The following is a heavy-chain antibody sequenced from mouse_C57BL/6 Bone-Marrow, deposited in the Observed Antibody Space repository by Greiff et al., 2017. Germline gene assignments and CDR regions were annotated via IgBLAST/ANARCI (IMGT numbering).Heavy chain of an antibody. J-gene: IGHJ2*01. CDR1: GYTFTSYW. V-gene: IGHV1-55*01. D-gene: IGHD1-1*01. Sequence: QVQLKQPGAELVKPGASVKMSCTASGYTFTSYWITWVKQRPGQGLEWIGDIYPGSGSTNYNEKFKSKATLTVDTSSSTAYMQISSLTSEDSAVYYCARWGYYGSSYSLFDYWGQGTTLTVSS. CDR3: ARWGYYGSSYSLFDY. CDR2: IYPGSGST.